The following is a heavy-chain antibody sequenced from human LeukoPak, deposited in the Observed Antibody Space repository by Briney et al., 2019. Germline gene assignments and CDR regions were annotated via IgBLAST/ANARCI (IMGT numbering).Heavy chain of an antibody. D-gene: IGHD3-22*01. Sequence: GGSLRLSCAASGFTFSSYEMNWVRQAPGKGLEWVSYISSSGSTIYYADSVKGRSTISRDNAKNSLYLQMNSLRAEDTAVYYCAKDFSVYYYDSRVLDYWGQGTLVTVSS. CDR1: GFTFSSYE. CDR3: AKDFSVYYYDSRVLDY. CDR2: ISSSGSTI. V-gene: IGHV3-48*03. J-gene: IGHJ4*02.